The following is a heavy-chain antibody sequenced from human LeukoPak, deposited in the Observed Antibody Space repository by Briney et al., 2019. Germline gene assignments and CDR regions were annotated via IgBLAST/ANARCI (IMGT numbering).Heavy chain of an antibody. CDR1: GFTFDDYA. Sequence: GRSLRLSCAASGFTFDDYAMHWVRQAPGKGQEWVSGISWNSGSIGYADSVKGRFTISRDNAKDSLYLQMDSLRAEDTALYYCAKDWDSGYSYYFDYWGQGTLVTVSS. D-gene: IGHD5-12*01. V-gene: IGHV3-9*01. J-gene: IGHJ4*02. CDR2: ISWNSGSI. CDR3: AKDWDSGYSYYFDY.